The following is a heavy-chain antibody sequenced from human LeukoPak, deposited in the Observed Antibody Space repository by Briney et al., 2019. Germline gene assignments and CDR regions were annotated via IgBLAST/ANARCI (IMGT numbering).Heavy chain of an antibody. CDR3: AKVFDYGSGSYYNTPENWFDP. V-gene: IGHV3-23*01. CDR2: ISGSGCST. J-gene: IGHJ5*02. D-gene: IGHD3-10*01. CDR1: GFTFSSYA. Sequence: GGSLRLSCAASGFTFSSYAMSWVRQAPGKGLEWVSAISGSGCSTYYADSVKGRFTISRDNSKNTLYLQMNSLRAEDTAVYYCAKVFDYGSGSYYNTPENWFDPWGQGTLVTVSS.